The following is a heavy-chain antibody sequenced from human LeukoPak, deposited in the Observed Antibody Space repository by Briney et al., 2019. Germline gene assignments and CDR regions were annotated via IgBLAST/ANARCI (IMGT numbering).Heavy chain of an antibody. CDR2: IHYSGST. Sequence: SEALSLTCTVSSGSISSYYWNWIRQPPGKGLEWIGYIHYSGSTNYNPSLKSRVTISVETSKNQFSPKLASVTAADTAVYYCARGLGPSAMFDPWGQGTLVTVSS. CDR1: SGSISSYY. V-gene: IGHV4-59*01. D-gene: IGHD6-6*01. J-gene: IGHJ5*02. CDR3: ARGLGPSAMFDP.